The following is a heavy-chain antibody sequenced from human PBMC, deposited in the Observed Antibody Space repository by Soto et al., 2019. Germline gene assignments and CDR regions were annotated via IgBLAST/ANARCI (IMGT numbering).Heavy chain of an antibody. V-gene: IGHV3-30*02. Sequence: GGSLRLSCAASGFTFSSYGMHWVRQAPGKGLEWVAVIWYDGRNKYYADSVKGRFTISRDNSKNTLYLQMNSLRAEDTAVYYCAKDTYYHDGSGYYIYAYWSQGTPVTVSS. CDR2: IWYDGRNK. J-gene: IGHJ4*02. D-gene: IGHD3-22*01. CDR1: GFTFSSYG. CDR3: AKDTYYHDGSGYYIYAY.